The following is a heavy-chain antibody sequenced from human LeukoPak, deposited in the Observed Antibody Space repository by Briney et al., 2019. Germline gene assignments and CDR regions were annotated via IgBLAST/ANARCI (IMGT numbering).Heavy chain of an antibody. J-gene: IGHJ3*02. V-gene: IGHV1-2*02. CDR2: INPNSGGT. Sequence: ASVKVSCKASGYTFTGYYMHWVRQAPGQGPEWMGWINPNSGGTNYAQKFQGRVTMTRDTSISTAYMELSRLRSDDTAVYYCASAGDTYYDFWSGYPHAFDIWGQGTMVTVSS. CDR3: ASAGDTYYDFWSGYPHAFDI. CDR1: GYTFTGYY. D-gene: IGHD3-3*01.